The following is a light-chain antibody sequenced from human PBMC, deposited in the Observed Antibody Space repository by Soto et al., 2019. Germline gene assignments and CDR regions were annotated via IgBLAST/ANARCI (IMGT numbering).Light chain of an antibody. CDR2: RAS. Sequence: IVMTQSPATLSVFPGERATLSCRASQNIYSNIAWYQQRPGQAPRLLIYRASTRATGVPARFSGSGSGTEFTLTISSLQSEDFTVYSCLQYHNLWAFGQGTKVDIK. V-gene: IGKV3-15*01. CDR3: LQYHNLWA. CDR1: QNIYSN. J-gene: IGKJ1*01.